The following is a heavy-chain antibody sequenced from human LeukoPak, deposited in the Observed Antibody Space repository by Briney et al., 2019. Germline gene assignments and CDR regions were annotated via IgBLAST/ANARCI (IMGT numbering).Heavy chain of an antibody. D-gene: IGHD6-19*01. CDR2: IYYSGST. CDR3: ARSIAVAGTDNWFDP. J-gene: IGHJ5*02. Sequence: LETLSLTCTVSGGSISSYYWSWIRQPPGKGLEWIGYIYYSGSTNYNPSLKSRVTISVDTSKNQFSLKLSSVTAADTAVYYCARSIAVAGTDNWFDPWGQGTLVTVSS. V-gene: IGHV4-59*01. CDR1: GGSISSYY.